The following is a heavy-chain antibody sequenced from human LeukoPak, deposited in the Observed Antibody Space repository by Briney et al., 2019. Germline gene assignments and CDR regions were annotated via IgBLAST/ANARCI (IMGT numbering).Heavy chain of an antibody. D-gene: IGHD3-22*01. Sequence: GGSLRLSCAASGFTFSDYYMSWIRQAPGKGLEWVSYISSSSSYTNYADSVKGRFTISRDNAKNSLYLQMSSMRAEDTAVYYCARDPVGYDSSGYYYYWGQGTLVTVSS. CDR3: ARDPVGYDSSGYYYY. J-gene: IGHJ4*02. CDR1: GFTFSDYY. CDR2: ISSSSSYT. V-gene: IGHV3-11*06.